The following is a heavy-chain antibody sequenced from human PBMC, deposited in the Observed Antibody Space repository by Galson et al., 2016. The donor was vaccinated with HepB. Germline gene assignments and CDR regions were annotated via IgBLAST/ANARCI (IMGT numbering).Heavy chain of an antibody. V-gene: IGHV3-23*01. J-gene: IGHJ1*01. CDR3: AKPYCSGGSCYLTAGYFQH. CDR2: ISNSGGST. CDR1: GFTFSTYG. Sequence: SLRLSCAASGFTFSTYGMTWVRQAPGKGLEWVSGISNSGGSTYYTDSVKGRFTISRDNFKNTLYLQMNSLRAEDTAIYYCAKPYCSGGSCYLTAGYFQHWGQGTLVTVSS. D-gene: IGHD2-15*01.